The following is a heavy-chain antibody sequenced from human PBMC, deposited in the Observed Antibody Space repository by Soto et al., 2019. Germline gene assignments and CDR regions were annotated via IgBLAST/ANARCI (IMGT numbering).Heavy chain of an antibody. CDR1: GGSISSGGHY. CDR2: IYYSGST. V-gene: IGHV4-31*03. D-gene: IGHD2-2*02. CDR3: ARESRRIPFDY. J-gene: IGHJ4*02. Sequence: SETLSLTCTVSGGSISSGGHYWSWIRQHPGKGLEWIGYIYYSGSTYYNPSLKSRVTISVDTSKNQFSLKLSSVTAADTAVYYCARESRRIPFDYWGQGTLVTVSS.